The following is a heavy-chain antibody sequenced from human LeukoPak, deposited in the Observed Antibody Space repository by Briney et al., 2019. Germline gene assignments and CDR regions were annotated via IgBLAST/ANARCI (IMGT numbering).Heavy chain of an antibody. Sequence: SETLSLTCTVSGGSISSYYWSWIRQPPGKGLEWIGYIYYSGSTNYNPSLKSRVTISVDTSKNQFSLKLSSVTAADTAVYYCAREWGGYDWNFDYWGQGTLVTVSS. CDR2: IYYSGST. CDR3: AREWGGYDWNFDY. V-gene: IGHV4-59*01. CDR1: GGSISSYY. J-gene: IGHJ4*02. D-gene: IGHD5-12*01.